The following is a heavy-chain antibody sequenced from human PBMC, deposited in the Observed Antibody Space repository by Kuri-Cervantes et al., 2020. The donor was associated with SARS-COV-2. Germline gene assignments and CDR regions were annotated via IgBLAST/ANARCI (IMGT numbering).Heavy chain of an antibody. Sequence: GESLKISCASSGFTFGDYAMSWFRQAPGKGLEWVCFIKIKTFGETREYAASVKGRFTISRDDSKNIAYLQMNSLKSDDTGMYFCARSWRGNYYAMDVWGQGTTVTVSS. J-gene: IGHJ6*02. CDR1: GFTFGDYA. V-gene: IGHV3-49*03. D-gene: IGHD3-3*01. CDR3: ARSWRGNYYAMDV. CDR2: IKIKTFGETR.